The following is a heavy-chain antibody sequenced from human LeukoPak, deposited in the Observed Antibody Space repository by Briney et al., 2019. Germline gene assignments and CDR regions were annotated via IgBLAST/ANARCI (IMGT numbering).Heavy chain of an antibody. D-gene: IGHD2-21*02. J-gene: IGHJ5*02. V-gene: IGHV1-18*01. CDR1: GYTFTNYG. CDR2: ISTYNGNT. CDR3: ARDPRRDMGPTNWFDP. Sequence: ASVKVSCKASGYTFTNYGINWVRQAPGQGLEWMGWISTYNGNTDYAQTLQGRVTMTTDTSTSTAYMVLRSLRFDDTAVYYCARDPRRDMGPTNWFDPWGQGTLVTVSS.